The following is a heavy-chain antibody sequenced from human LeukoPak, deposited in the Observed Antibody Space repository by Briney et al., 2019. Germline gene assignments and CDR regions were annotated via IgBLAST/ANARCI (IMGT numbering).Heavy chain of an antibody. V-gene: IGHV4-39*01. CDR2: IYYSWSS. CDR3: ARPGIAATGAFDC. CDR1: GGYLSSSGDY. J-gene: IGHJ4*02. D-gene: IGHD6-13*01. Sequence: SDTLSLTCSVPGGYLSSSGDYWGRIRQPPGPLLVWIGCIYYSWSSYYTPSLKRGVSLSVDTSQHKFSLNLTSVPAAHPAVYFCARPGIAATGAFDCWGQGILVTVSS.